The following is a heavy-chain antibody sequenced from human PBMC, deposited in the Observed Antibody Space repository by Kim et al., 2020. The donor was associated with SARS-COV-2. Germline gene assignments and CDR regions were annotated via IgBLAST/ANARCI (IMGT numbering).Heavy chain of an antibody. CDR2: IYYSGST. V-gene: IGHV4-31*03. CDR3: ARADPDALWFGELLWFDP. CDR1: GGSISSGGYY. Sequence: SETLSITCTVSGGSISSGGYYWSWIRQHPGKGLEWIGYIYYSGSTYYNPSLKSRVTISVDTSKNQFSLKLSSVTAADTAVYYCARADPDALWFGELLWFDPWGQGTLVTVSS. D-gene: IGHD3-10*01. J-gene: IGHJ5*02.